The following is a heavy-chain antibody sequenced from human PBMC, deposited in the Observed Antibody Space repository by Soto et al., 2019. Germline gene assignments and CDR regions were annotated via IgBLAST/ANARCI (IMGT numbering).Heavy chain of an antibody. J-gene: IGHJ4*02. V-gene: IGHV4-31*03. CDR3: ARDAYDSSGYYFDY. Sequence: SETLSLTCTVSGGSISSGGYYWSWIRQHPGKGLEWIGYIYYSGSTYYNPSLKSRVTISVDTSKNQFSLKLSSVTAADTAVYYCARDAYDSSGYYFDYWGQGTLVTVSS. CDR2: IYYSGST. D-gene: IGHD3-22*01. CDR1: GGSISSGGYY.